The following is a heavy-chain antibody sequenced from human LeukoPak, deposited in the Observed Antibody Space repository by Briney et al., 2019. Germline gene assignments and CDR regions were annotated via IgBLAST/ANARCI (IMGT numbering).Heavy chain of an antibody. CDR2: TYYRSKWYY. CDR1: GDSVSSNSAA. Sequence: SQTLSLTCAISGDSVSSNSAAWNWIRQSPSRAFKWLERTYYRSKWYYDYAVAVKSRISINPDTSKNQFSLQLSSVTPEDTAVYYCARDPVGGSTIFDYWGQGTLVTVSS. CDR3: ARDPVGGSTIFDY. V-gene: IGHV6-1*01. J-gene: IGHJ4*02. D-gene: IGHD1-26*01.